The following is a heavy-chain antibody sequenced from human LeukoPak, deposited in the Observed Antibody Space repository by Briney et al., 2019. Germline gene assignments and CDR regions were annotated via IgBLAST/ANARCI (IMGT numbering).Heavy chain of an antibody. CDR1: GFTFSSYG. CDR3: ARDTYYYDSSGYQMGYYFDY. J-gene: IGHJ4*02. D-gene: IGHD3-22*01. Sequence: GRPLRLSWAAPGFTFSSYGMHWVRQAPGKGLEWVAVIWYDGSNKYYADSVKGRFTISRDNSKNTLYLQMNSLRAEDTAVYYCARDTYYYDSSGYQMGYYFDYWGQGTLVTVSS. V-gene: IGHV3-33*01. CDR2: IWYDGSNK.